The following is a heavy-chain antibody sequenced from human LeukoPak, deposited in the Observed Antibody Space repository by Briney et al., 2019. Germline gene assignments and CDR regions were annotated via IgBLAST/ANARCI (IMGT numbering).Heavy chain of an antibody. CDR3: ARVWEGLRFGELFGSYYYYYMDV. V-gene: IGHV3-21*04. CDR1: GFTFSSYS. D-gene: IGHD3-10*01. J-gene: IGHJ6*03. CDR2: ISSSSSYI. Sequence: GGSLRLSCAASGFTFSSYSMNWVRQAPGKGLEWVSSISSSSSYIYYADSVKGRFTISRDNAKNSLYLQMNSLRAEDTALYYCARVWEGLRFGELFGSYYYYYMDVWGKGTTVTVSS.